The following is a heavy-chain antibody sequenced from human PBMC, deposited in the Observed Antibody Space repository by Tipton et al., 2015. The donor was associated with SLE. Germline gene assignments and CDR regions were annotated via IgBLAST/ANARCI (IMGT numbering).Heavy chain of an antibody. CDR2: TSYSAST. CDR1: GGSISSTGYY. D-gene: IGHD3-22*01. J-gene: IGHJ4*02. CDR3: ARQDFYDTSSYYDY. Sequence: TLSLTCTVSGGSISSTGYYWGWIRQPPGKGLEWIGYTSYSASTSYNPSLKSRVTLSKDKSKNQFSLKVGSVTAADTAVYYCARQDFYDTSSYYDYWGQGTPVTVSS. V-gene: IGHV4-61*05.